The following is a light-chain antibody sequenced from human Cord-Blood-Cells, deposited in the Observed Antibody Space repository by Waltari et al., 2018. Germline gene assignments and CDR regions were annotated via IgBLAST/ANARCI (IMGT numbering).Light chain of an antibody. V-gene: IGLV2-14*01. J-gene: IGLJ1*01. CDR2: DVS. CDR3: SSYTSSSTL. CDR1: SSDVGGSND. Sequence: QSALTQPASVSGSPGQSLTISCTGTSSDVGGSNDVSWYQQHPGKAPKLMIYDVSNRPSGVSNRFSGSKSGNTASLTISGLQAEDEADYYCSSYTSSSTLLGTGTKVTVL.